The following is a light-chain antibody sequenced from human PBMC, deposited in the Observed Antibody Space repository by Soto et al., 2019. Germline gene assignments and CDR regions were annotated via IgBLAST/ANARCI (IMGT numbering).Light chain of an antibody. CDR1: SSDVGYYNY. Sequence: ALTQPASVSGSPGQSITISCTGTSSDVGYYNYVSWYQQRPGKAPKLMIYDITTRPSGVSYRFSGSKSGNTASLTISGLQAEDEADYYCTSYTSSNTYVFGTGTKVTVL. J-gene: IGLJ1*01. V-gene: IGLV2-14*01. CDR3: TSYTSSNTYV. CDR2: DIT.